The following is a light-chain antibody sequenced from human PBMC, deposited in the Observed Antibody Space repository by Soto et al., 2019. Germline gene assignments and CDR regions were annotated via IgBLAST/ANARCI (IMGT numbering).Light chain of an antibody. CDR2: DNN. V-gene: IGLV1-44*01. Sequence: QAVVTQPPSASGTPGQRVTISCSGGSSNIGSNTVNWYQHLPGTAPKLLIYDNNRRPSGVPDRFSGSKSGASASLSISGLQSEDEADFHCAAWDDSLNGPVFGGGTQLTVL. CDR3: AAWDDSLNGPV. CDR1: SSNIGSNT. J-gene: IGLJ2*01.